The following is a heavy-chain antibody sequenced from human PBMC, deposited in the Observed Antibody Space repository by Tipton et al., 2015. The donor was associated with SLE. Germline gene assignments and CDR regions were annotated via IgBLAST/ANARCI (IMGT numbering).Heavy chain of an antibody. CDR1: GFTFSDYY. J-gene: IGHJ4*02. CDR3: AKDKESGARGFDY. Sequence: SLRLSCAASGFTFSDYYMSWIRQAPGKGLEWVSVIYPPGTTYYADSVKGRFTISRDDSENTFFLQMNSLSSEDTAVYYCAKDKESGARGFDYWGQGTLATVSS. V-gene: IGHV3-53*05. D-gene: IGHD3-10*01. CDR2: IYPPGTT.